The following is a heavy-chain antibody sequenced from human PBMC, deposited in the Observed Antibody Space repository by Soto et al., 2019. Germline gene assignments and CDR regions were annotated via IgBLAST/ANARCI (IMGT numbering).Heavy chain of an antibody. J-gene: IGHJ3*02. CDR2: TYYRSKWYN. Sequence: SQTLSLTCAISGDSVSSNSAAWNWIRQSPSRGLEWLGRTYYRSKWYNDYAVSVKSRITINPDTSKNQFSLQLNSVTPEDTAVYYCARLWDIVVVPAAKVSRAFGIWGQGTMVTVSS. V-gene: IGHV6-1*01. D-gene: IGHD2-2*01. CDR1: GDSVSSNSAA. CDR3: ARLWDIVVVPAAKVSRAFGI.